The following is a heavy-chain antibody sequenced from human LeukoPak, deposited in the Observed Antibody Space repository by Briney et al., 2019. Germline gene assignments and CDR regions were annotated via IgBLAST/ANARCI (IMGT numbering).Heavy chain of an antibody. J-gene: IGHJ6*04. CDR1: GFTLSSYS. CDR2: ISSSSSYI. V-gene: IGHV3-21*01. CDR3: ARDQGEALYYYYGMDV. D-gene: IGHD3-16*01. Sequence: GGSLRLSCAASGFTLSSYSMNWVRQAPGKGLEWVSSISSSSSYIYYADSVKGRFTISRDNAKNSLYLQMNSLRAEDTAVYYCARDQGEALYYYYGMDVWGKGTTVTVSS.